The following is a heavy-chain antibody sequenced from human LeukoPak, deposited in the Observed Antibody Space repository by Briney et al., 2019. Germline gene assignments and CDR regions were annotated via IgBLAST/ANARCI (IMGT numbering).Heavy chain of an antibody. CDR2: INWNGGST. D-gene: IGHD3-10*01. V-gene: IGHV3-20*04. J-gene: IGHJ3*02. CDR3: ARAGRGWFGELALSAFDI. CDR1: GFTFDDYG. Sequence: GGSLRLSCAASGFTFDDYGMSWVRQAPGKGLEWVSGINWNGGSTGYADSVEGRFTISRDNAKNSLYLQMNSLRAEDTALYYCARAGRGWFGELALSAFDIWGQGTMVTVSS.